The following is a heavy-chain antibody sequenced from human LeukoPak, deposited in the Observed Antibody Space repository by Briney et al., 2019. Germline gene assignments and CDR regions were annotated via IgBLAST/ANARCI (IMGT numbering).Heavy chain of an antibody. J-gene: IGHJ3*01. D-gene: IGHD3-22*01. V-gene: IGHV1-2*02. CDR3: ARAGLWDYSDSSGYHNAAFDV. Sequence: ASVKVSCKASDYTFTDYYVHWVRQAPGQGLEWMGWINPSSGGTNYAQNFQGRVTMTRDTSISASYMELSRLRSDDTAVYYCARAGLWDYSDSSGYHNAAFDVWGQGTMVTVSS. CDR1: DYTFTDYY. CDR2: INPSSGGT.